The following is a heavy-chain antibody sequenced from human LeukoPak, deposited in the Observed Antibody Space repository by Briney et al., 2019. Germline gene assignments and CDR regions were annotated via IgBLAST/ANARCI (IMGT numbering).Heavy chain of an antibody. CDR2: ISYDGTNK. D-gene: IGHD3-22*01. Sequence: GRSLRLSCAASGFTFNTHAIHWVRQTPGKGLQWVAVISYDGTNKYYADSVKGRFTISRDNSKNTMYLQMNSLSAEDTAVYYCAKDPGYYDSTAYIFEYWGQGTLVTVSS. CDR1: GFTFNTHA. V-gene: IGHV3-30*18. CDR3: AKDPGYYDSTAYIFEY. J-gene: IGHJ4*02.